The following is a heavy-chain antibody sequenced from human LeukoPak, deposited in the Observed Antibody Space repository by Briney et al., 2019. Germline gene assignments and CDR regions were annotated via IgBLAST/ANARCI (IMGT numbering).Heavy chain of an antibody. J-gene: IGHJ4*02. V-gene: IGHV1-18*01. CDR2: ISVYNGDT. Sequence: ASVKVSCKASGYSFTSYGFSWLRQAPGQGIEYMGWISVYNGDTNYAQKLQGRVTMTTDTSTSTAYMELRSLRSDDTAVYYCARVGVPVKNDYWGQGTLVTVSS. D-gene: IGHD2-2*01. CDR3: ARVGVPVKNDY. CDR1: GYSFTSYG.